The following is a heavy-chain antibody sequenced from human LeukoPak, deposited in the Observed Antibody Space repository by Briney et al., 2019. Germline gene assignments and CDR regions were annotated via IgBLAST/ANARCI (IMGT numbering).Heavy chain of an antibody. Sequence: GGSLRLSCAASGFTFSSYAMHWVRQAPGKGLEWVAVISYDGSNKYYADSVKGRFTISRDNSKNTLYLQMSSLRAEDTAVYYCAREGNPLLWFGELDYWGRGTLVAVSS. CDR1: GFTFSSYA. CDR3: AREGNPLLWFGELDY. V-gene: IGHV3-30-3*01. J-gene: IGHJ4*02. D-gene: IGHD3-10*01. CDR2: ISYDGSNK.